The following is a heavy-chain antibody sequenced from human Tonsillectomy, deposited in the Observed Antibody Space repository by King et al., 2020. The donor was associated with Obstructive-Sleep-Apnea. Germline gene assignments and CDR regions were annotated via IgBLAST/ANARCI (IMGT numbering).Heavy chain of an antibody. CDR1: GFTFDDYA. CDR2: INWNSGTI. D-gene: IGHD6-19*01. CDR3: AKDIAVAGMVAIDI. Sequence: QLVQSGGGLVQPARSLRLSCAASGFTFDDYAMHWVRQAPGKGLEWVSGINWNSGTIVYADSVRGRFTISRDNAKNSLYLQMNSLRAEDTAFYYCAKDIAVAGMVAIDIWGQGTMVTVSS. J-gene: IGHJ3*02. V-gene: IGHV3-9*01.